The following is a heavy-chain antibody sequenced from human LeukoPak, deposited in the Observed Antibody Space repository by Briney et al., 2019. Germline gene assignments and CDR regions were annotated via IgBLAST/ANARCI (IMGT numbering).Heavy chain of an antibody. Sequence: GESLKISCKGSGYGFTSYWIAWVRQMPGKGLEWMGIIYPGDSDTRSSPSFQGQVTISVDKSITTAYLQWSSLKASDTAIYYCARIASGSYALDYWGQGTLVTVSS. J-gene: IGHJ4*02. CDR2: IYPGDSDT. CDR1: GYGFTSYW. V-gene: IGHV5-51*01. CDR3: ARIASGSYALDY. D-gene: IGHD3-16*01.